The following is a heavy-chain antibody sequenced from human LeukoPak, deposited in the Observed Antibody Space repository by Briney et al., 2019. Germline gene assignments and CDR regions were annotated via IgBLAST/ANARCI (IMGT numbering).Heavy chain of an antibody. CDR3: ARAGPIRDISSWNEFDY. V-gene: IGHV4-31*03. D-gene: IGHD6-13*01. CDR1: GGSISSGGYY. CDR2: IYYSGST. J-gene: IGHJ4*02. Sequence: SQTLSLTCTVSGGSISSGGYYWSWIRQHPGKGLEWLGYIYYSGSTYYNPSLKSRVTTSVDTSKNQLSLKLSSVTAAETAVYYCARAGPIRDISSWNEFDYWGQGTLVTVSS.